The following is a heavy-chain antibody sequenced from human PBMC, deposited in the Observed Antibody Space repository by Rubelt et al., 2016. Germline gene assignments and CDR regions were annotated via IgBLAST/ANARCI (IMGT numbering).Heavy chain of an antibody. CDR2: IYYSGST. V-gene: IGHV4-39*01. CDR1: GGSISSSSYY. CDR3: ARLSSGWYYFDY. J-gene: IGHJ4*02. D-gene: IGHD6-19*01. Sequence: QLQLQESGPGLVKPSETLSLTCTVSGGSISSSSYYWGWIRQPPGKGLEWIGSIYYSGSTYYNPSLKSRGTISVDTSKNQCSLKLSSVTAADTAVYYCARLSSGWYYFDYWGQGTLVTVSS.